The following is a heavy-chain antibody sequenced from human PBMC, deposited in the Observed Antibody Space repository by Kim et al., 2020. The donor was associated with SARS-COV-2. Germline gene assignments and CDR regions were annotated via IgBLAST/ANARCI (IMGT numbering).Heavy chain of an antibody. D-gene: IGHD6-13*01. V-gene: IGHV3-13*01. J-gene: IGHJ6*02. Sequence: GGSLRLSCAASGFTFSSYDMHWVRQATGKGLEWVSAIGTAGDTYYPGSVKGRFTISRENAKNSLYLQMNSLRAGDTAVYYCARAQAAAGTAPYYYYGMDVWGQGTTVTVSS. CDR1: GFTFSSYD. CDR3: ARAQAAAGTAPYYYYGMDV. CDR2: IGTAGDT.